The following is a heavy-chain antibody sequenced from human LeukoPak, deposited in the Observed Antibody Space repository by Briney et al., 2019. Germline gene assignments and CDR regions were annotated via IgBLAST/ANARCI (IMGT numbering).Heavy chain of an antibody. CDR2: IWYDGSNK. Sequence: PGGSLRLSWAASGFTFSSYGMHWVRQAPGKGLEWVAVIWYDGSNKYYADSVKGRFTISRDNSKNTLYLQMNSLRAEDTAVYYCARDAVYSSSWQYYWGQGTLVTVSS. CDR1: GFTFSSYG. CDR3: ARDAVYSSSWQYY. D-gene: IGHD6-13*01. J-gene: IGHJ4*02. V-gene: IGHV3-33*01.